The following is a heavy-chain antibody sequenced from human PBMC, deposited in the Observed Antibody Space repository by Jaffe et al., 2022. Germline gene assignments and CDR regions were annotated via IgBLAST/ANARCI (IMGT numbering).Heavy chain of an antibody. CDR3: ARNPRGTAMVNDY. J-gene: IGHJ4*02. Sequence: QVQLQESGPGLVKPSETLSLTCAVSGYSISSGYYWGWIRQPPGKGLEWIGSIYHSGSTYYNPSLKSRVTISVDTSKNQFSLKLSSVTAADTAVYYCARNPRGTAMVNDYWGQGTLVTVSS. CDR2: IYHSGST. D-gene: IGHD5-18*01. CDR1: GYSISSGYY. V-gene: IGHV4-38-2*01.